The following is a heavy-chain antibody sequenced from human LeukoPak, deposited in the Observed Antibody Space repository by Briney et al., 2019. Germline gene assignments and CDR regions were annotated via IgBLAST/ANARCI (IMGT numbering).Heavy chain of an antibody. D-gene: IGHD3-3*01. V-gene: IGHV4-31*03. CDR3: ARDGLRSSDWFDP. CDR1: GGSISSGGYY. Sequence: SETLSLTCTVSGGSISSGGYYWSWIRQHPGKGLEWIGYIYYSGSTYYNPSLKSRVTISVDTSKSQFSPKLSSVTATDTAVYYCARDGLRSSDWFDPWGQGTLVTVSS. J-gene: IGHJ5*02. CDR2: IYYSGST.